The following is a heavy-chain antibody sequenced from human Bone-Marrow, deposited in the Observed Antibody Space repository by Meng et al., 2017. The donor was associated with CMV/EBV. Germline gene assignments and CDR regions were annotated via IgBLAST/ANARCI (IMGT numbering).Heavy chain of an antibody. J-gene: IGHJ4*02. V-gene: IGHV3-48*03. Sequence: GGSLRLSCEASGFVFSDYEMNWVRKAPGKGLEWISWITKGGDDVRYADSVWGRFTISRDNAKSSLFLHMNSLRVDDTALYYCATDLPGLKEFDFWGQGTSVTVSS. CDR3: ATDLPGLKEFDF. CDR1: GFVFSDYE. D-gene: IGHD3/OR15-3a*01. CDR2: ITKGGDDV.